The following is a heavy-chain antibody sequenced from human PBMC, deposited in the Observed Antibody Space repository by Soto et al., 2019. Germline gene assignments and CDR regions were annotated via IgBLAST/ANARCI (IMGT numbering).Heavy chain of an antibody. Sequence: SETLSLTCSVSGGSISSYYWSWIRQPPGKGLEWIGYIYYSGSTNYNPSLKSRVTISVDTSKNQFSLKLSSVTAADTAVYYCARSGYYGDFDYWGQGTLVTVSS. CDR1: GGSISSYY. CDR2: IYYSGST. CDR3: ARSGYYGDFDY. D-gene: IGHD3-3*01. J-gene: IGHJ4*02. V-gene: IGHV4-59*01.